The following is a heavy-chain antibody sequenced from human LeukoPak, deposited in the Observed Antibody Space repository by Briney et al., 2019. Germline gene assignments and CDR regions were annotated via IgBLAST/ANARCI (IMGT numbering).Heavy chain of an antibody. CDR2: ASNSRSST. D-gene: IGHD3-16*02. J-gene: IGHJ3*02. CDR3: AKGLTLSGHMSGYPFGAFET. V-gene: IGHV3-23*05. CDR1: GFNFVFEA. Sequence: GGSLRLSCGASGFNFVFEAMTWVRQAPGKGLEWVSSASNSRSSTYYTGAVKGRFTISRDNSKNTLYLQMSSLRVEDTAMYYCAKGLTLSGHMSGYPFGAFETWGQGTMVTVSS.